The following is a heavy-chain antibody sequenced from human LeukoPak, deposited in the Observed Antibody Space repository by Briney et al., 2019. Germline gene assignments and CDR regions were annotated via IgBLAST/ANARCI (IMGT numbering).Heavy chain of an antibody. CDR1: GGTFSSYA. D-gene: IGHD3-10*01. J-gene: IGHJ5*02. CDR2: IIPILGIA. Sequence: SVKVSCKASGGTFSSYAISWVRQAPGQGLEWMGRIIPILGIANYAQKFQGGVTITADKSTSTAYMELSSLRSEDTAVYYCARDITMVRGVINWFDPWGQGTLVTVSS. CDR3: ARDITMVRGVINWFDP. V-gene: IGHV1-69*04.